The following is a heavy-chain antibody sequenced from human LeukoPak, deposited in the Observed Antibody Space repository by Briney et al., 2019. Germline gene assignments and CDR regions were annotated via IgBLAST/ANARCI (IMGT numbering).Heavy chain of an antibody. CDR3: ARDYCSSTSCLFDY. J-gene: IGHJ4*02. V-gene: IGHV1-2*06. D-gene: IGHD2-2*01. CDR2: INPNSGDT. CDR1: GYTFTSYG. Sequence: ASVKVSCKASGYTFTSYGISWVRQAPGQGLEWMGRINPNSGDTNYAQKFQGRVTMTRDTSISTAYMELSRLRSDDTAVYYCARDYCSSTSCLFDYWGQGTLVTVSS.